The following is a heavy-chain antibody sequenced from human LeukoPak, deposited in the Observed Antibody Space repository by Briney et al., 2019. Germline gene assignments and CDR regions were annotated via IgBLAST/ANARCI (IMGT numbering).Heavy chain of an antibody. Sequence: ASVKVSCKASGYTFSDYYIHWVRQAPGQGLEWIGWINPHNGDTNYAQKFQGRVTVTRDTSISTASMQLSRLTSDDTAVYYCARGERDGDLDSWGQGTLVTVSS. V-gene: IGHV1-2*02. CDR2: INPHNGDT. D-gene: IGHD4-17*01. CDR3: ARGERDGDLDS. J-gene: IGHJ4*02. CDR1: GYTFSDYY.